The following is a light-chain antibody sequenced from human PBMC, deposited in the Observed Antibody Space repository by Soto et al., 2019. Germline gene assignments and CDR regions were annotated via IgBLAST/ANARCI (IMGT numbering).Light chain of an antibody. CDR3: QQRASSPLT. CDR2: EAS. V-gene: IGKV3-11*01. J-gene: IGKJ4*01. Sequence: EIVLTQSPATLSFSPGERATLSCRASQIIYTSLAWYQQKPGQVPRLLIYEASIRATGRPARSSGSGSGADCTLTISGLEPEDFAVYYCQQRASSPLTFGGGTKVEIK. CDR1: QIIYTS.